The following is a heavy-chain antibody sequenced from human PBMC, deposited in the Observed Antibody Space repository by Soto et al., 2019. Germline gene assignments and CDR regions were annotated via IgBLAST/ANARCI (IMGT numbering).Heavy chain of an antibody. CDR3: AHRGGFFYSYGMDV. CDR2: INHSGST. D-gene: IGHD3-3*01. J-gene: IGHJ6*02. Sequence: SETLSLTCAVYGGSFSGYYWSWIRQPPGKGLEWIGEINHSGSTNYNPSLKSRVTISVDTSKNQFSLKLSSVTAADTAVYYCAHRGGFFYSYGMDVWGQGTTVTVSS. CDR1: GGSFSGYY. V-gene: IGHV4-34*01.